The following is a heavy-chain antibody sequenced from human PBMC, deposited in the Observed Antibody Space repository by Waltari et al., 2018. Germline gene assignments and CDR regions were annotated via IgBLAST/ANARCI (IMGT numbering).Heavy chain of an antibody. V-gene: IGHV3-9*01. CDR3: AKTPWSGRYYSYYYMDV. CDR2: STDNSGAI. D-gene: IGHD3-3*01. CDR1: GFNFQDYG. Sequence: EVQLVESGGGLVQPGGSLTLSCAGSGFNFQDYGMHWLLQPPGKGLGGCSVSTDNSGAIGYAESVKGRCTISRDNARHSLSLQMKSLRPEDTALYCCAKTPWSGRYYSYYYMDVWGKGTTVTVSS. J-gene: IGHJ6*03.